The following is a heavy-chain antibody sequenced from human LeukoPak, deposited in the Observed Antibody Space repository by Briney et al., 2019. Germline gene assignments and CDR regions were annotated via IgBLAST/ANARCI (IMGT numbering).Heavy chain of an antibody. CDR1: GGSFSGYY. V-gene: IGHV4-34*01. D-gene: IGHD6-19*01. J-gene: IGHJ4*02. CDR2: IYHSGST. Sequence: SETLSLTCAVYGGSFSGYYWSWIRQPPGKGLEWIGSIYHSGSTYYNPSLKSRVTISVDTSKNQFSLKLSSVTAADTAVYYCARLPIAVAGYYYFDYWGQGTLVTVSS. CDR3: ARLPIAVAGYYYFDY.